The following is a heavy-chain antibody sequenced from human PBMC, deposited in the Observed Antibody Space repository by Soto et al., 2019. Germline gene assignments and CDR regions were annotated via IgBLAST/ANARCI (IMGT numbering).Heavy chain of an antibody. V-gene: IGHV3-74*01. CDR3: ARAREHGYSGYEGNWFDP. Sequence: EVQLVESGGGLVQPGGSLRLSCAASGYTFNIYWMHWVRQAPGKGLVWVSRINSDGSSTTYADSVKGRFTISRDNAKNTLYLQMNRLRAEDTGVYYCARAREHGYSGYEGNWFDPWCQGTLVTVSA. CDR2: INSDGSST. J-gene: IGHJ5*02. CDR1: GYTFNIYW. D-gene: IGHD5-12*01.